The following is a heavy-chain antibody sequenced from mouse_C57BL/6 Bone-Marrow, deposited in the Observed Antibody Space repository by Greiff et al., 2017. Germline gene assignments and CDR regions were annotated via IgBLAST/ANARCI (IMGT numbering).Heavy chain of an antibody. J-gene: IGHJ2*01. CDR2: IDPSDSYT. CDR3: GRGRGKNVDH. Sequence: QVQLKQPGAGLVMPGASVKLSCNASGYTFTSYWMHWVKQKPGQSLEWIGDIDPSDSYTNYNPTFKGKSTLTVDKSSITAYVELSSLSAEDSAVYCCGRGRGKNVDHWGQGTTLAVSA. V-gene: IGHV1-69*01. CDR1: GYTFTSYW.